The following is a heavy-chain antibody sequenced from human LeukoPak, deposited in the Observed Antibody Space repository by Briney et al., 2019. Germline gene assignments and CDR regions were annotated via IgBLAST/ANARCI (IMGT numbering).Heavy chain of an antibody. CDR3: ARDKYYYGSGSYYPHYYYYYMDV. D-gene: IGHD3-10*01. V-gene: IGHV1-46*01. J-gene: IGHJ6*03. Sequence: ASVKVSCKASGYTFTSYYMHWVRQAPGQGLEWMGIINPSGGSTSYAQKFQGRVTMTRDMSTSTAYMELSRLRSDDTAVYYCARDKYYYGSGSYYPHYYYYYMDVWGKGTTVTVSS. CDR1: GYTFTSYY. CDR2: INPSGGST.